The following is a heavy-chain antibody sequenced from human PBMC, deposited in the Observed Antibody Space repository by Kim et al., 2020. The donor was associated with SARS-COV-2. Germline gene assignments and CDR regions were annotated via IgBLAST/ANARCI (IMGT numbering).Heavy chain of an antibody. J-gene: IGHJ5*02. Sequence: ASVKVSCKASGYTFTSYDINWVRQATGQGLEWMGRMNPNSGNTGYAQKFRGRVTMTRNTSISTAYMELSSLRSEDTAVYYCARGRGSKQWLSTVRFDPWGQGTLVTVSS. D-gene: IGHD6-19*01. CDR2: MNPNSGNT. CDR3: ARGRGSKQWLSTVRFDP. V-gene: IGHV1-8*01. CDR1: GYTFTSYD.